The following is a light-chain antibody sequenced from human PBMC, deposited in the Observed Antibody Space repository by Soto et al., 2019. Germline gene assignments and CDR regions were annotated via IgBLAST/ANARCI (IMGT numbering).Light chain of an antibody. J-gene: IGLJ1*01. CDR3: SSYTSSSTLYV. CDR1: SSDAGGYNY. V-gene: IGLV2-14*01. CDR2: DVS. Sequence: QSALTQPASVSGSPGQSITISCTGTSSDAGGYNYVSWYQQHQGKAPKLMIYDVSNRPSGVSNRFSGAKSGNTASLTISGLQAEDEADYYCSSYTSSSTLYVFGTGTKLTVL.